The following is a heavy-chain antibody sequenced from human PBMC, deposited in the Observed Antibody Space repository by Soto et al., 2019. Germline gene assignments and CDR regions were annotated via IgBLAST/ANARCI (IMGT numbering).Heavy chain of an antibody. J-gene: IGHJ6*02. CDR3: MSSYGDYNYFYYGMDV. Sequence: GESLKISCEGSGFIFSRYKIGWVRQMPGKGLEWMGIINPGNSDTTYSPSFQGQVTISADNSINTAYLQWSSLRASDTAVYYCMSSYGDYNYFYYGMDVWGQGTTVTV. CDR1: GFIFSRYK. CDR2: INPGNSDT. V-gene: IGHV5-51*01. D-gene: IGHD2-21*02.